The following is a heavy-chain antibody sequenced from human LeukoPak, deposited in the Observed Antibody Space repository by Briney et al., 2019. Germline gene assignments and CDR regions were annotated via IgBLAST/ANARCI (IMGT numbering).Heavy chain of an antibody. CDR1: GFTFSNYW. CDR3: ARAPRYCTNGVCYFYYGIDV. V-gene: IGHV3-74*01. D-gene: IGHD2-8*01. CDR2: INCDGSST. Sequence: GGSLRLPRAASGFTFSNYWMHWVRQAPGKGLVWVSRINCDGSSTSYADSVKGRFTISRDNAKNTLYLQMNSLRAEDTAVYYCARAPRYCTNGVCYFYYGIDVWGQGTTVTVSS. J-gene: IGHJ6*02.